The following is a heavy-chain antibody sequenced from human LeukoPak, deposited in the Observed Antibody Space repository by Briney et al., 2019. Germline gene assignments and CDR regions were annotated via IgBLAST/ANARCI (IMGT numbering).Heavy chain of an antibody. CDR1: GYTFTSYD. D-gene: IGHD3-22*01. V-gene: IGHV1-8*03. CDR2: MNPNSGNT. CDR3: ARDSDSSGYYLTGGYFDY. J-gene: IGHJ4*02. Sequence: GASVKVSCKASGYTFTSYDINWVRQATGQGLEWMGWMNPNSGNTGYAQKFQGRVTITRNTSISTAYMELSSLRSEDTAVYYCARDSDSSGYYLTGGYFDYWGQGTLVTVSS.